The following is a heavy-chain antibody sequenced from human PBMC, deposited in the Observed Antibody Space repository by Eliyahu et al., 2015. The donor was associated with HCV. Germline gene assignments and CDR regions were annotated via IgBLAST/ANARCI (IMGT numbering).Heavy chain of an antibody. J-gene: IGHJ4*02. CDR3: ARDTTTTNGNFDY. CDR1: GGSISSGSXY. V-gene: IGHV4-61*02. D-gene: IGHD4-11*01. CDR2: IYTSGST. Sequence: QVQLQESGPGLVKPSQTLSLTCTVSGGSISSGSXYWSWIRQPAGXGLEWIGRIYTSGSTNYNPSLKSRVTISIDTSKNQFSLKLRSVTAADTAVYYCARDTTTTNGNFDYWGQGTLVTVSS.